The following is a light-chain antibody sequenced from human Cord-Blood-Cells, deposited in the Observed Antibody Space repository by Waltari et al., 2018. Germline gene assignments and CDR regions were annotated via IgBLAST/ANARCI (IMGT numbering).Light chain of an antibody. J-gene: IGKJ5*01. CDR3: QQSYSTPIT. CDR2: AAS. CDR1: QSISSY. Sequence: DIQMTQSPSSLSASVGDRVNITCRASQSISSYLNWYQQKPGQAPKLLIYAASSLQSGVPSRFSGSGSGTDFTLTISSLQPEDFATYYCQQSYSTPITFGQGTRLEIK. V-gene: IGKV1-39*01.